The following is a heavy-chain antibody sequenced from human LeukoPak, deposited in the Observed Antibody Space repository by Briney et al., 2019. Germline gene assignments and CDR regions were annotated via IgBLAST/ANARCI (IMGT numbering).Heavy chain of an antibody. D-gene: IGHD6-19*01. J-gene: IGHJ3*02. CDR2: IYYSGST. Sequence: SETLSLTCTVSGGSISSSSYYWGWIRQPPGKGLEWIGSIYYSGSTYYNPSLKSRVTISVDTSKNQFSLKLSSVTAADTAVYYCARGIAVAGTSEAFDIWGQGTMVTVSS. V-gene: IGHV4-39*07. CDR1: GGSISSSSYY. CDR3: ARGIAVAGTSEAFDI.